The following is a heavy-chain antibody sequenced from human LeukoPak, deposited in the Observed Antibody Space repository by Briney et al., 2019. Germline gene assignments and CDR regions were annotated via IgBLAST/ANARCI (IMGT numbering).Heavy chain of an antibody. D-gene: IGHD3-10*01. CDR3: ARRRMVRGVIITTHAFDI. CDR1: GYTFTGYY. Sequence: ASVKVSCKASGYTFTGYYMHWVRQAPGQGLEWKGWINPNSGGTNYAQKFQGRVTMTRDTSISTAYMELSRLRSDDTAVYYCARRRMVRGVIITTHAFDIWGQGTMVTVSS. J-gene: IGHJ3*02. V-gene: IGHV1-2*02. CDR2: INPNSGGT.